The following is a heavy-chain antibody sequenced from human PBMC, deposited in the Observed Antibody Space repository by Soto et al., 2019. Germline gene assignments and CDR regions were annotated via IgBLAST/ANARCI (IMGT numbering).Heavy chain of an antibody. CDR2: IYSGGYT. D-gene: IGHD3-16*01. CDR3: ATQGGGGGY. V-gene: IGHV3-53*01. J-gene: IGHJ4*02. Sequence: EVQLVESGGGLIQPGGSLRLSCAVSGFTVSNNYMSWVRQAPGKGLEGVSVIYSGGYTAYGDSVKGRFTISRDNSKNTLYLKMNGLGPDTAAVFYGATQGGGGGYWGQGTLVTVSS. CDR1: GFTVSNNY.